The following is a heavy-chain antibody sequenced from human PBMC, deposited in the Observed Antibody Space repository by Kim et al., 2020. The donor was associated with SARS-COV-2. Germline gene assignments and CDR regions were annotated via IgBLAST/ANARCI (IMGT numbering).Heavy chain of an antibody. CDR3: ARATTGTPAGDAFDI. D-gene: IGHD1-1*01. CDR1: GGSFSGYY. J-gene: IGHJ3*02. V-gene: IGHV4-34*01. Sequence: SETLSLTCAVYGGSFSGYYWSWIRQPPGKGLEWIGEINHSGSTNYNPSLKSRVTISVDTSKNQFSLKLSSVPAADTAVYYCARATTGTPAGDAFDIWGQGTMVTVSS. CDR2: INHSGST.